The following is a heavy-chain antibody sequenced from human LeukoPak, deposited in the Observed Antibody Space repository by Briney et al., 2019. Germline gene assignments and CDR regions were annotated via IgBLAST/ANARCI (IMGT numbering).Heavy chain of an antibody. CDR3: AKDGLYRSNLLRPNSGWYYFDY. J-gene: IGHJ4*02. D-gene: IGHD6-19*01. V-gene: IGHV3-30*18. CDR1: GFTFNTYG. CDR2: ISYDGNYK. Sequence: GRSLRLSCASSGFTFNTYGMDWVRQAPGKGLEWVALISYDGNYKYYADSVKSRFTISRDNSKNTLYLQMNSLRAEDTAVYYCAKDGLYRSNLLRPNSGWYYFDYWGQGTLVTVSS.